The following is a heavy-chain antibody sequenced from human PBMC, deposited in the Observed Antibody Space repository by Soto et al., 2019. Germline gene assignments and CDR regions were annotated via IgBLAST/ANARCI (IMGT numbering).Heavy chain of an antibody. V-gene: IGHV5-51*01. D-gene: IGHD6-13*01. Sequence: GESLKISCKGSGYSFTSYWIGWVRQMPGKGLEWMGIIYPGDSDTRYSPSFQGQFTISADKSISTAYLQWSSLKASDTAMYYCARGAYSSSWYLSYYYYGMDVWGQGTTVTVSS. CDR3: ARGAYSSSWYLSYYYYGMDV. CDR1: GYSFTSYW. J-gene: IGHJ6*02. CDR2: IYPGDSDT.